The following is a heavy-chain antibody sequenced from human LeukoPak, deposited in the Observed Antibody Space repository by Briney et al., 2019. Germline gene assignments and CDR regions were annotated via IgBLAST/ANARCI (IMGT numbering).Heavy chain of an antibody. CDR1: GGSFSGYY. Sequence: SETLPLTCAVYGGSFSGYYWSWIRQPPGKGLEWIGEINHSGSTNYNPSLKSRVTISVDTSKNQFSLKLSSVTAADTAVYYCARTPRRRYYYDSSGYYSGVFFDYWGQGTLVTVSS. V-gene: IGHV4-34*01. CDR2: INHSGST. D-gene: IGHD3-22*01. CDR3: ARTPRRRYYYDSSGYYSGVFFDY. J-gene: IGHJ4*02.